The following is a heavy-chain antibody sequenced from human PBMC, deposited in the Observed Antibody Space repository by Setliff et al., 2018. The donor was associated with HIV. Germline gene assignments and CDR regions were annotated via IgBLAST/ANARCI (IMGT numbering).Heavy chain of an antibody. D-gene: IGHD2-15*01. Sequence: AASVKVSCKASGYTFTSYGISWVRQAPGQGLEWMGWISAYNGNTNYAQKLQGRVTMTTDTSTSTAYMELRSLRSDDTAVYYCARFLAGYCSGGSCHTYSAWGQGTLVTVS. CDR2: ISAYNGNT. J-gene: IGHJ5*02. CDR3: ARFLAGYCSGGSCHTYSA. CDR1: GYTFTSYG. V-gene: IGHV1-18*01.